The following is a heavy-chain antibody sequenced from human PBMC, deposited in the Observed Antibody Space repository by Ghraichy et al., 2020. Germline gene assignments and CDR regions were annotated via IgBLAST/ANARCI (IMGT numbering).Heavy chain of an antibody. Sequence: SETLSLTCTVSGGSISSSSYYWGWIRQPPGKGLEWIGSIYYSGSTYYNPSLKSRVTISVDTSKNQFSLKLSSVTAADTAVYYCARLLWELNYWGQGTLVTVSS. CDR2: IYYSGST. CDR1: GGSISSSSYY. V-gene: IGHV4-39*01. D-gene: IGHD1-26*01. CDR3: ARLLWELNY. J-gene: IGHJ4*02.